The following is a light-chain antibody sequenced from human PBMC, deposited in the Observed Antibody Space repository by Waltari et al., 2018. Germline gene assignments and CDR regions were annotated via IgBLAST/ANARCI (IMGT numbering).Light chain of an antibody. CDR3: QQYGYSPLT. J-gene: IGKJ4*01. CDR1: QSVSTTY. CDR2: GAS. V-gene: IGKV3-20*01. Sequence: EIVLTQSPGTLSLSPGERATLSCRASQSVSTTYIAWYQQKVGQAPRLLIYGASSRATGIPHRFSGSGSGTDFTLTISELEPEDFVVYYCQQYGYSPLTFGGGTKVEIK.